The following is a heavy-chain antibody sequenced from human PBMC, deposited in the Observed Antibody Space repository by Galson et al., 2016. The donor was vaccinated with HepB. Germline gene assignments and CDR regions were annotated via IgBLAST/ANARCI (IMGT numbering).Heavy chain of an antibody. CDR2: IYPSGST. J-gene: IGHJ4*01. CDR3: ATGDDWLDH. CDR1: GGSISLWS. V-gene: IGHV4-4*07. D-gene: IGHD3-9*01. Sequence: SETLSLTCTVSGGSISLWSWNWIRQPAGKGLEWIGRIYPSGSTNYKPSLKSRTSMSIDTSKNQVSLKLSSLTAADTAVYYWATGDDWLDHWGQGTAVTVSS.